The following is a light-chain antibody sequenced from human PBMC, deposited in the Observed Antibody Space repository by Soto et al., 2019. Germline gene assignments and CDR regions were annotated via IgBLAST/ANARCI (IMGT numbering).Light chain of an antibody. V-gene: IGKV3-20*01. Sequence: EVMLTQSPGTLSLSPGERATLSCRASQSIFSNYLAWNQQKSGQAPRLLIYGASIRPTGIPDRFSGSGSGTDFPLTISRLEPEDFAAYYCQQYGTAPRTFGQGTKVEFK. CDR2: GAS. CDR3: QQYGTAPRT. CDR1: QSIFSNY. J-gene: IGKJ1*01.